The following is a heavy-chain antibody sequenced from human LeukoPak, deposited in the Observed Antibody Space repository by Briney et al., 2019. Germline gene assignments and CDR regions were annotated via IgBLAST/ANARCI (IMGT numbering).Heavy chain of an antibody. V-gene: IGHV4-38-2*02. Sequence: SETLSLTCTVSGYSISSGYYWGWIRQPPGKRLEWIGSIYHSGSTYYNPSLKSRVTISVDTSKNQLSLKLSSVTAADTAVYYCAIRTDFDWLLHHDYRGQGTLVTVSS. CDR3: AIRTDFDWLLHHDY. D-gene: IGHD3-9*01. J-gene: IGHJ4*02. CDR2: IYHSGST. CDR1: GYSISSGYY.